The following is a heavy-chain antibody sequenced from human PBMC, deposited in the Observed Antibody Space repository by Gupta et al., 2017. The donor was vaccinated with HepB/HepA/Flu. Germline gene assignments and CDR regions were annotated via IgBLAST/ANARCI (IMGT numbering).Heavy chain of an antibody. J-gene: IGHJ6*02. CDR1: GFTFSTYA. CDR3: ARDHRTSGYAFSGMDV. CDR2: IQSNGDIT. V-gene: IGHV3-64*01. Sequence: EVQMVESGGGLVQPGGSLRLSCAASGFTFSTYALHWVRPAPGKGLEYVSAIQSNGDITYYANSVKGRFMISRDNSKNTLYLQMGSLRSEDMGVYYCARDHRTSGYAFSGMDVWGQGTTVTVSS. D-gene: IGHD5-12*01.